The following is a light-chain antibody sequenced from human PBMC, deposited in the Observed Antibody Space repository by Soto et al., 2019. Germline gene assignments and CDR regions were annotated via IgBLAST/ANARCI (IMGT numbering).Light chain of an antibody. J-gene: IGKJ1*01. CDR1: QSVSSSY. CDR3: QQYGISPPA. V-gene: IGKV3-20*01. CDR2: GAS. Sequence: EIVLKQSPGTLSLSPGERATLSCRASQSVSSSYLAWYQQKPGQAPRLLIYGASSRATGIPDRFSGSGSGTDFTLTISRLEPEDFTVYYCQQYGISPPAFGQGGIVDIK.